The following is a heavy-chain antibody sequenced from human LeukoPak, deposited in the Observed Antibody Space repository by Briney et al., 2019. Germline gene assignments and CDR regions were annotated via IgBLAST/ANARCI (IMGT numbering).Heavy chain of an antibody. CDR3: ARVDRYHFYLDV. CDR2: IIPIFGTP. V-gene: IGHV1-69*01. J-gene: IGHJ6*03. CDR1: GGTFRTYS. Sequence: SVKVSCKASGGTFRTYSVTWVRQAPGQGLEWMGGIIPIFGTPNYAQKFQGRVKVTADDATGTAYMELSSLMSEDTAIYYCARVDRYHFYLDVWGKGTPVTVSS.